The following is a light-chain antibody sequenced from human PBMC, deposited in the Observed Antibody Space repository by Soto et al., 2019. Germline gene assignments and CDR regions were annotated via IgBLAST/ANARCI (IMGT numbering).Light chain of an antibody. J-gene: IGLJ1*01. CDR1: SXDVGGYNF. CDR3: YSYRGYYTRV. CDR2: EVS. V-gene: IGLV2-14*01. Sequence: QSALTQPASVSGSPRQSITISCTGTSXDVGGYNFVSWYQQHPGRAPKLLIYEVSRRPSGVSNRFSGSKSGDTASLTTSGLQAEDEADYYCYSYRGYYTRVFGTGTKGTV.